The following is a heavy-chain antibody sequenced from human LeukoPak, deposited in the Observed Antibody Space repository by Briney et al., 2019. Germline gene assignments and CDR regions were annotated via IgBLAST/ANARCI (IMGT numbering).Heavy chain of an antibody. J-gene: IGHJ4*02. CDR1: GFTFSSYW. CDR2: INQDGSEK. CDR3: ARWVGIAAVDY. Sequence: GGSLRLSCAASGFTFSSYWMSWVRQAPGKGLEWVANINQDGSEKYYVDSVKGRFTISRDNVKNSLYLQMNSLRAEDMAVYYCARWVGIAAVDYWGQGTLVTVSS. D-gene: IGHD6-13*01. V-gene: IGHV3-7*01.